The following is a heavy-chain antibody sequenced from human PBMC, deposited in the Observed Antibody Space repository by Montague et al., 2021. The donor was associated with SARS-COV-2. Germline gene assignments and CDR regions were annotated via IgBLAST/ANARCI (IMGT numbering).Heavy chain of an antibody. Sequence: SLRLSCAASGFTFSNYWMSWVRQAPGKGLEWVANIQQGGNGKYYVDSVKGRFTISRDNVKNSLFMQMNSLRAGDTAVYYCARVDQDSRGWYDYWGQGTLVTVSS. CDR3: ARVDQDSRGWYDY. D-gene: IGHD6-19*01. J-gene: IGHJ4*02. V-gene: IGHV3-7*01. CDR2: IQQGGNGK. CDR1: GFTFSNYW.